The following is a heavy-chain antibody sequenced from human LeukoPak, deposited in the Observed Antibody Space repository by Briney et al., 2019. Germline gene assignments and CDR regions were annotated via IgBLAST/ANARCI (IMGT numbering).Heavy chain of an antibody. V-gene: IGHV3-23*01. CDR1: GFTFSSYA. CDR2: ISGSGGST. Sequence: PGGSLRLSCGASGFTFSSYAMSWVRQAPGKGLEWVSAISGSGGSTYYADSVKGRFTISRDNSKNTLYLQMNSLRAEDTAVYYCAKGAITIFGVALYNWFDPWGQGTLVTVSS. CDR3: AKGAITIFGVALYNWFDP. D-gene: IGHD3-3*01. J-gene: IGHJ5*02.